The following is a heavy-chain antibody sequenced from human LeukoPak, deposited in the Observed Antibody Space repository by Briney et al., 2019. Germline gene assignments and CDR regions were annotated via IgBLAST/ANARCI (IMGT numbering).Heavy chain of an antibody. J-gene: IGHJ4*02. CDR2: IYYSGST. D-gene: IGHD3-10*01. V-gene: IGHV4-39*01. CDR1: GGSISSSSYY. Sequence: SETLSLTCTVSGGSISSSSYYWGWIRQPPGKGLEWIGSIYYSGSTYYNPSLKSRVTISVDTSKNQFSLKLSSVTAADTAVYYCARHGYSYGSGSYREFDYWGQGTLVTVSS. CDR3: ARHGYSYGSGSYREFDY.